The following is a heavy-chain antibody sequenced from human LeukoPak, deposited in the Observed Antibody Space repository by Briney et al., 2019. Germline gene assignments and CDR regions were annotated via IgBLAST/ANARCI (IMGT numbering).Heavy chain of an antibody. J-gene: IGHJ2*01. CDR3: ARLPSSSSPRRQCDV. Sequence: SETLSLTCTVSGDSINRYYWSWIRQPPGKGLECLWYIDYSGNTNYNPSLKSRVTISVDTSKIQFSLKLTSVTAADTAVYYCARLPSSSSPRRQCDVWGRGTLVTVSS. CDR2: IDYSGNT. V-gene: IGHV4-59*08. D-gene: IGHD6-13*01. CDR1: GDSINRYY.